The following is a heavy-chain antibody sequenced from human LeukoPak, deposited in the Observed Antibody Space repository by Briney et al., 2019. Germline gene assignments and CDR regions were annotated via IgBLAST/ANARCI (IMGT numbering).Heavy chain of an antibody. CDR1: GGSTSSYY. D-gene: IGHD4/OR15-4a*01. CDR3: ARAPLTRSHFDY. J-gene: IGHJ4*02. Sequence: PSETLSLTCTVSGGSTSSYYWSWIRQPPGKGLEWIGYIYYSGSTNYNPSLKSRVTISVDTSKNQFSLKLSSVTAADTAVYYCARAPLTRSHFDYWGQGTLVTVSS. V-gene: IGHV4-59*01. CDR2: IYYSGST.